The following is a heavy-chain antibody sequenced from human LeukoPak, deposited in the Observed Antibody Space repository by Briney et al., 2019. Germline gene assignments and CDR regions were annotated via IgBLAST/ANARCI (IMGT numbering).Heavy chain of an antibody. CDR3: ARFYDSSGPARNSFDY. V-gene: IGHV4-31*03. D-gene: IGHD3-22*01. Sequence: NPSETLSLTCTVSGGSISSGDYHWSWIRQHPGKGLEWIGYIYYSGSSYYNPSLKSRVTISVDTSKNQFSLKLSSVTAADTAVYYCARFYDSSGPARNSFDYWGQGTLVTVSS. J-gene: IGHJ4*02. CDR1: GGSISSGDYH. CDR2: IYYSGSS.